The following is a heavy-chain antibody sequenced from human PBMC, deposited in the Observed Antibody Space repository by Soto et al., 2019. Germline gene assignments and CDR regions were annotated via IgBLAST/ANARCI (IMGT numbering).Heavy chain of an antibody. J-gene: IGHJ4*02. CDR3: ARDQVDIVSRHYFDY. V-gene: IGHV4-31*03. CDR1: GGSISSGGYY. Sequence: SETLSLTCTVSGGSISSGGYYWSWIRQHPGKGLEWIGYIYYSGSTYYNPSLKSRVTISVDTSKNQFSLKLSSVTAADTAVYYCARDQVDIVSRHYFDYWGQGTLVTVSS. D-gene: IGHD5-12*01. CDR2: IYYSGST.